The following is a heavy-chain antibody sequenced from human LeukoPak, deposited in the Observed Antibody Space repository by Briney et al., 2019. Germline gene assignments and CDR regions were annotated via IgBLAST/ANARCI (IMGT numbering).Heavy chain of an antibody. CDR1: GFTFDDYA. J-gene: IGHJ6*02. D-gene: IGHD5-12*01. V-gene: IGHV3-9*01. CDR2: ISWSSGNI. CDR3: ARDAWRRAFNYGMDV. Sequence: PGGSLRLSSAASGFTFDDYAMHWVRQAPGKGLEWVAGISWSSGNIGYADSVKGRFTISRDNAENSLHLQMNSLRTEDTALYFCARDAWRRAFNYGMDVWGQGTTVAVSS.